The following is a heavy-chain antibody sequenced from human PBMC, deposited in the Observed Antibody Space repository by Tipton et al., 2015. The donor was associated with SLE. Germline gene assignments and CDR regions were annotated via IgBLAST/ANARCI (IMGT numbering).Heavy chain of an antibody. J-gene: IGHJ4*02. V-gene: IGHV4-39*07. CDR2: IYYSGST. Sequence: LRLSCTVSGGSISSSSYYWGWIRQPPRKGLEWIGSIYYSGSTYYNPSLKSRVTISVDTSKNQFSLKLSSVTAADTAVYYCAREIGYGNDYWGQGTLVTVSS. CDR1: GGSISSSSYY. CDR3: AREIGYGNDY. D-gene: IGHD5-18*01.